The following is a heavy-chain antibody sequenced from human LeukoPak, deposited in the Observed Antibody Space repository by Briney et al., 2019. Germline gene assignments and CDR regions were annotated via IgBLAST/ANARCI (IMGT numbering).Heavy chain of an antibody. D-gene: IGHD6-19*01. V-gene: IGHV3-23*01. J-gene: IGHJ4*02. Sequence: GGSLRLSCEASGFTFGSHAMYWVRQAPGKGLEWVSTIGGSGDKTFYADSVKGRFTISRGNSKNMVHLQMNSLTGEDTALYYCVRRGDASSGWGDHDFWGQGALVTVSS. CDR1: GFTFGSHA. CDR3: VRRGDASSGWGDHDF. CDR2: IGGSGDKT.